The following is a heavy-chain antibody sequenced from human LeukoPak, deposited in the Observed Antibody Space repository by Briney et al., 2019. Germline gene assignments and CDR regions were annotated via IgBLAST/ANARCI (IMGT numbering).Heavy chain of an antibody. CDR3: ASLAVAGLSEGY. V-gene: IGHV4-39*01. CDR2: IYYSGSA. D-gene: IGHD6-19*01. Sequence: SETLSLTCTVSGGSISSDSYYWAWIRQPPGKGLEWIASIYYSGSAYYNPSLKSRVTISVNTSRNQFSLKLSSVTAADTAVYYCASLAVAGLSEGYWGQGTLVIVSS. CDR1: GGSISSDSYY. J-gene: IGHJ4*02.